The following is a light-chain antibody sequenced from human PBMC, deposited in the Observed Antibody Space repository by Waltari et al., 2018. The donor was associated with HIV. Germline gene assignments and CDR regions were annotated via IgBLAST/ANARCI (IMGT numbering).Light chain of an antibody. Sequence: YALTPPPSASGTPEHSVPLSCSGSASTIGSTYVHWSQQFPGTAPILLIYRNDQRPSGVPDRFSGTKSGTSASLAITGLRSEDEAEYYCATWDDGLSGRRVFGGGTKLTVL. CDR3: ATWDDGLSGRRV. CDR2: RND. J-gene: IGLJ3*02. CDR1: ASTIGSTY. V-gene: IGLV1-47*01.